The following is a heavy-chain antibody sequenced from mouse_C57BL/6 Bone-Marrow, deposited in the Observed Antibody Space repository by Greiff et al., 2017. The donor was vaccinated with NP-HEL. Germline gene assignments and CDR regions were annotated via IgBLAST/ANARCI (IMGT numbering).Heavy chain of an antibody. CDR2: IYPGDGDT. D-gene: IGHD2-5*01. Sequence: QVQLQQSGAELVKPGASVKISCKASGYAFSSYWMNWVKQRPGKGLEWIGQIYPGDGDTNYNGKFKGKATLTADKSSSTAYMQLSSLTSEDSAVYFCAADYYSNPAWFAYWGQGTLVTVSA. V-gene: IGHV1-80*01. CDR1: GYAFSSYW. CDR3: AADYYSNPAWFAY. J-gene: IGHJ3*01.